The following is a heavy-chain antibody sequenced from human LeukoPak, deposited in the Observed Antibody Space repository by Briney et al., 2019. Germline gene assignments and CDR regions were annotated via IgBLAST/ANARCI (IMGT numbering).Heavy chain of an antibody. V-gene: IGHV1-69*08. CDR3: SGDLNWHHDS. Sequence: SVKVSCKASGGTFSSYTINWVRQAPGQGLEWMGRIIPIFDTANYAQNFQGRVTITADKSTTTVYMELTSLRSEDTAVYCCSGDLNWHHDSWGQGTLVTVSS. CDR1: GGTFSSYT. CDR2: IIPIFDTA. D-gene: IGHD3-16*01. J-gene: IGHJ5*02.